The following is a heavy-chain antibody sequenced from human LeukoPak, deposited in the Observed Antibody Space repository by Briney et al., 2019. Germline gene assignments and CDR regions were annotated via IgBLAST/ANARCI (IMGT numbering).Heavy chain of an antibody. CDR3: ARCGGGNPRWFDP. CDR1: GFTFNGYS. D-gene: IGHD4-23*01. CDR2: ITSSSSYI. Sequence: GGSLRPSCAASGFTFNGYSMNWVRQAPGKGLEWVSSITSSSSYIYYSDSVKGRFTISRDNAKNSMYLQMNSLRAEDTAVYYCARCGGGNPRWFDPWGQGTLVTVSS. J-gene: IGHJ5*02. V-gene: IGHV3-21*01.